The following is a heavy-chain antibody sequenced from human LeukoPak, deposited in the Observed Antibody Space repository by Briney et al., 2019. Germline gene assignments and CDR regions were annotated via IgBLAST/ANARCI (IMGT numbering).Heavy chain of an antibody. CDR2: IKQDGTEK. D-gene: IGHD2-8*01. J-gene: IGHJ4*01. CDR1: GFTFTTYW. CDR3: STDPRLLIY. V-gene: IGHV3-7*03. Sequence: GGSLRLSCAASGFTFTTYWMSWVRQAPGKGLEWVANIKQDGTEKYYVDSVKGRFTISRDNAKNSLYLQMNSLRPDDTALYYCSTDPRLLIYWGHGTLVTVSS.